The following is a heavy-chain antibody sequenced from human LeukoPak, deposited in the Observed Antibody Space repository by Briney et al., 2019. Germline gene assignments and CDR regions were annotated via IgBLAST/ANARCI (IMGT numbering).Heavy chain of an antibody. J-gene: IGHJ4*02. V-gene: IGHV4-59*08. CDR1: GGSISSYY. CDR3: ARQVHHLTYYDFWSGSGGYFDY. D-gene: IGHD3-3*01. CDR2: IYYSGST. Sequence: SETLSLTCTVSGGSISSYYWSWIRQPPGKGLEWIGYIYYSGSTNYNPSLKSRVTISVDTSKNQFSLKLSSVTAADTAVYYCARQVHHLTYYDFWSGSGGYFDYWGQGTLVTVSS.